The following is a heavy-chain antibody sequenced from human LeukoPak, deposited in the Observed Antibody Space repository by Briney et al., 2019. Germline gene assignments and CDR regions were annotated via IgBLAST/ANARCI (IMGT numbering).Heavy chain of an antibody. V-gene: IGHV3-9*01. CDR2: ISWNSGSI. CDR3: AKGGYHILTGYPPPPVPIYYYGMDV. J-gene: IGHJ6*02. Sequence: GGSLRLSCAASGFTFDDYAMHWVRQAPGKGLEWVSGISWNSGSIGYADSVKGRFTISRDNAKNSLYLQMNSLRAEDTALYYCAKGGYHILTGYPPPPVPIYYYGMDVWGQGTTVTVSS. CDR1: GFTFDDYA. D-gene: IGHD3-9*01.